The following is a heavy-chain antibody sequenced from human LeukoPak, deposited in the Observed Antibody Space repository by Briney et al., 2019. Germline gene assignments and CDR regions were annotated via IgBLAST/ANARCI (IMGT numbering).Heavy chain of an antibody. CDR1: GGSFSGYY. CDR2: INHSGST. CDR3: ARGDGSGSYYNWFDP. V-gene: IGHV4-34*01. Sequence: PSETLSLTCAVYGGSFSGYYWSWIRQSPGKGLEWIGEINHSGSTNYNPSLKSRVIISVDTSKNQFSLKLSSVTAADTAVYYCARGDGSGSYYNWFDPWGQGTLVTVSS. J-gene: IGHJ5*02. D-gene: IGHD3-10*01.